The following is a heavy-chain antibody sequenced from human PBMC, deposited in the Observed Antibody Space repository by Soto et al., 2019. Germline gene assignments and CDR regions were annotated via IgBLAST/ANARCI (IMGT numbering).Heavy chain of an antibody. D-gene: IGHD3-9*01. Sequence: SVTLSRTCTLCNASISGCHRSWIRQFPGKGLECLGYISYSGATNYNPSLKSRITMSIDTSKNQFSLQLNSVTAADTAVYYCASAFAIDWYRYYFDYWGQGPLVTVS. CDR1: NASISGCH. CDR2: ISYSGAT. J-gene: IGHJ4*02. V-gene: IGHV4-59*08. CDR3: ASAFAIDWYRYYFDY.